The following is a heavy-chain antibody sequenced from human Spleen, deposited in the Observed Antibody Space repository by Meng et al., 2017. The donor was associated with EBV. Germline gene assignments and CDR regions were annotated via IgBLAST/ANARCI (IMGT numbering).Heavy chain of an antibody. Sequence: QVQLVCVGGGLFQAGRSRRLSCASSGFTFTGYGMFWVRQAPGKGPEWVAILPSDGRNTNDSDPVKSRFTISRDNSTKTLYLQMNSLRTEASAVYYCATDLSGRFDPWGQGTLVTVSS. D-gene: IGHD1-26*01. CDR3: ATDLSGRFDP. CDR1: GFTFTGYG. V-gene: IGHV3-30*03. CDR2: LPSDGRNT. J-gene: IGHJ5*02.